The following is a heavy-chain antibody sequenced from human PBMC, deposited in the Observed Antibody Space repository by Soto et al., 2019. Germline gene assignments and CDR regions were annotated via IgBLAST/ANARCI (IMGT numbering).Heavy chain of an antibody. Sequence: QVQLQQWGAGLLKPSETLSLTCAVYGGSFSGYYWSWIRQPPGKGLEWIGDFNHSGSTNYNPSLKSRVNLSGDTSKFQFALKLSSVTGADTAGYYCARGPWIQLWALKFDYWGQGTLVIVSS. V-gene: IGHV4-34*01. D-gene: IGHD5-18*01. CDR2: FNHSGST. CDR3: ARGPWIQLWALKFDY. J-gene: IGHJ4*02. CDR1: GGSFSGYY.